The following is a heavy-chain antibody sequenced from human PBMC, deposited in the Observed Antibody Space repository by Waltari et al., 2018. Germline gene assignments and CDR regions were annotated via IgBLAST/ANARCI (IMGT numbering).Heavy chain of an antibody. CDR2: IYYSGST. D-gene: IGHD3-9*01. CDR1: GGSISSYY. J-gene: IGHJ6*03. CDR3: ARDLRYFDWPAGYYYYMDV. V-gene: IGHV4-59*01. Sequence: QVQLQESGPGLVKPSETLSLTCPVSGGSISSYYWRWIRQPPGQGLEWIGYIYYSGSTNYNPSLKSRVTISVDTSKNQFSLKLSSVTAADTAVYYCARDLRYFDWPAGYYYYMDVWGKGTTVTVSS.